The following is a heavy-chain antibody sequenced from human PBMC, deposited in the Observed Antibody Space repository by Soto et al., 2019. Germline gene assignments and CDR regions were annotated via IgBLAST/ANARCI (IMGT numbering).Heavy chain of an antibody. J-gene: IGHJ5*02. D-gene: IGHD6-13*01. V-gene: IGHV4-31*03. CDR2: FYYSGTT. CDR3: ARLGSSSWAEGIDT. Sequence: QVQLQEAGPGLVKPSETLSLTCNVSGGSISSGGSYWSWIRQHPEKGLEWIGHFYYSGTTFYNPSHKSRATISLGTSRAPLSLRLTSVTAADTAIYYCARLGSSSWAEGIDTWGQGTQVTVSS. CDR1: GGSISSGGSY.